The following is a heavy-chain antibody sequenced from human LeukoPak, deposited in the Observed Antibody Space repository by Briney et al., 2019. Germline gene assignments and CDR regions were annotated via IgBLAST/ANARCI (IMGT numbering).Heavy chain of an antibody. CDR2: IKEDGSEK. J-gene: IGHJ4*02. Sequence: PGGSLRLSCAASRYTFSRYWMSWVRQAPGKGLEWVANIKEDGSEKYYVDSVKGRFTISRDNAKNSLYLQMNSLRAEDTAVYYCARVNYESSGYYSGYFDNWGQGTLVTDCS. CDR1: RYTFSRYW. V-gene: IGHV3-7*01. D-gene: IGHD3-22*01. CDR3: ARVNYESSGYYSGYFDN.